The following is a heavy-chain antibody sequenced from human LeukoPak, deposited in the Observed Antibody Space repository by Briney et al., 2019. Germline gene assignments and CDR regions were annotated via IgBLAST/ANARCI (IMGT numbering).Heavy chain of an antibody. D-gene: IGHD6-19*01. CDR1: GFTFDDYG. CDR2: INWNGGST. CDR3: ARETIVYSSGWYYFDY. V-gene: IGHV3-20*04. Sequence: GGSLRLSCAASGFTFDDYGMSWVRQAPGKGLEWVSGINWNGGSTGYADSVKGRFTISRDNAKNSLYLQMNSLRAEDTALYYCARETIVYSSGWYYFDYWGQGNLVTVSS. J-gene: IGHJ4*02.